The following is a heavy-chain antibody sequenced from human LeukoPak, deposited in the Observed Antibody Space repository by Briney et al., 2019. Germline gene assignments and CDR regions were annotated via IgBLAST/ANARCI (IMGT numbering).Heavy chain of an antibody. CDR3: ASAEPRGIIWYPS. CDR2: IYHSGST. J-gene: IGHJ5*02. V-gene: IGHV4-4*02. D-gene: IGHD6-13*01. Sequence: PSETPSLTCAVSGASISSHNWWWSWVRQPPGKGLEWIGEIYHSGSTNYNPSLKSRVTMSVDKSKNQFSLNLSSVTAADTAVYYCASAEPRGIIWYPSWGQGTLVTVSS. CDR1: GASISSHNW.